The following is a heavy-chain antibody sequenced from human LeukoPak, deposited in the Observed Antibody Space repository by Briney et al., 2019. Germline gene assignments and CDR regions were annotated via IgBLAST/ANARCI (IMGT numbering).Heavy chain of an antibody. CDR2: ISYDGTNK. D-gene: IGHD3-10*01. CDR3: ARGYYYGSNWFDP. Sequence: GRSLRLSCAASGFTFSSYAMHWVRQAPGKGLEWVAVISYDGTNKHYADSVRGRFTTSRDNSKNTLYLQMNSLRAEDTSLYYCARGYYYGSNWFDPWGQGTLVTVSS. J-gene: IGHJ5*02. V-gene: IGHV3-30*04. CDR1: GFTFSSYA.